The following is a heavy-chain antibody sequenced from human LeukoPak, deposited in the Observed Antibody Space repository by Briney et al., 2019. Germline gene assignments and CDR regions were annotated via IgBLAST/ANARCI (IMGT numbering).Heavy chain of an antibody. CDR1: GYTFTGYY. CDR3: ARYSMVRGVGD. Sequence: GESLKVSCKASGYTFTGYYMHWVRQAPGQGLEWMGWINPNSGGTNYAQKFQGRVTMTRDTSISTAYMELSRLRSDDTAVYYCARYSMVRGVGDWGQGTLVTVSS. V-gene: IGHV1-2*02. CDR2: INPNSGGT. D-gene: IGHD3-10*01. J-gene: IGHJ4*02.